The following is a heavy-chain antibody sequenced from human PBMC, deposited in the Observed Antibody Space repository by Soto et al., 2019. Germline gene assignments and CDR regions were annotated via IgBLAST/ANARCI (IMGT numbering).Heavy chain of an antibody. CDR1: GYTFTGYA. J-gene: IGHJ4*02. CDR3: ARAVAGPADFDY. CDR2: INAGNGNT. V-gene: IGHV1-3*05. D-gene: IGHD5-12*01. Sequence: QVQLVQSGAEEKKPGASVKVSCKASGYTFTGYAMHWVRQAPGQRLEWMGWINAGNGNTKYSQKFQGRVTITRDKAASTAYMELSSLRYEDTAVYYCARAVAGPADFDYWGQGTLVTVSS.